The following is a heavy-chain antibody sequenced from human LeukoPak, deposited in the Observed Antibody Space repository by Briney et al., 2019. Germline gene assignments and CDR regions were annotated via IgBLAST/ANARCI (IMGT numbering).Heavy chain of an antibody. Sequence: PGGSLRLSCAASGFTFSSYAMSWVRQAPGKGLEWVANIKQDGSEKYYVDSVKGRFTISRDNAKNSLYLQMNSLRAEDTAVYYCGRDTAGNDYWGQGTLVTVSS. CDR3: GRDTAGNDY. V-gene: IGHV3-7*01. CDR2: IKQDGSEK. J-gene: IGHJ4*02. D-gene: IGHD3-10*01. CDR1: GFTFSSYA.